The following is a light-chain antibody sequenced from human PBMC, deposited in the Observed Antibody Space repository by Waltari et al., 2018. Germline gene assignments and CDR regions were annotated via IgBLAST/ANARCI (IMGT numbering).Light chain of an antibody. CDR2: SAS. CDR3: FQHSSGLS. CDR1: QSVGSS. Sequence: VILIQSQATLSLSPGERATLSCRASQSVGSSVAWYHQKPGQAPRLLIRSASSRATGIPDRFSGSGSGTEFTLTISSLEPEDVGIYHCFQHSSGLSFGQGTEVEI. J-gene: IGKJ2*03. V-gene: IGKV3-11*01.